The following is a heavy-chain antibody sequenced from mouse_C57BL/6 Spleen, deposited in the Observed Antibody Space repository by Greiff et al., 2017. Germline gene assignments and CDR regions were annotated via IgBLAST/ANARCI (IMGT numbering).Heavy chain of an antibody. Sequence: VKLQESGAELARPGASVKMSCKASGYTFTSYTMHWVKQRPGQGLEWIGYINPSSGYTKYNQKFKDKATLTADKSSSTAYMQLSSLTSEDSAVYYCARSLFYYYGSSYAMDYWGQGTSVTVSS. D-gene: IGHD1-1*01. V-gene: IGHV1-4*01. J-gene: IGHJ4*01. CDR3: ARSLFYYYGSSYAMDY. CDR1: GYTFTSYT. CDR2: INPSSGYT.